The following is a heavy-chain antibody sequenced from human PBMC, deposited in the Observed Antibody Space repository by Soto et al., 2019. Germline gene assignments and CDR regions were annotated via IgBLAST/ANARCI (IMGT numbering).Heavy chain of an antibody. CDR3: AHRVLRTVFGLVTTTAIYFDF. J-gene: IGHJ4*02. D-gene: IGHD3-3*01. V-gene: IGHV2-5*02. CDR1: GFSLTTSGVG. CDR2: IYWDDDK. Sequence: QITLNESGPTQVKPRQTLTLTCTFSGFSLTTSGVGVGWIRQSPGKAPEWLALIYWDDDKRYSPSLKRRLTITKDTSKNQLVLTMADVDPADTAIYYCAHRVLRTVFGLVTTTAIYFDFWCQGTPVAVSS.